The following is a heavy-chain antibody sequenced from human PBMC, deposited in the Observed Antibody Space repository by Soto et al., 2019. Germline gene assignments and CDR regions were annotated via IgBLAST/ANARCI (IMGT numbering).Heavy chain of an antibody. CDR1: GFTFSNAW. V-gene: IGHV3-15*07. CDR3: TTPSRRDYYYYGMDV. D-gene: IGHD4-17*01. J-gene: IGHJ6*02. Sequence: GGSLRLSCAASGFTFSNAWMNWVRQAPGKGLEWVGRIKSKTDGGTTDYAAPVKGRFTISRDDSKNTLYLQMNSLKTEDTAVYYCTTPSRRDYYYYGMDVWGQGTTVTVSS. CDR2: IKSKTDGGTT.